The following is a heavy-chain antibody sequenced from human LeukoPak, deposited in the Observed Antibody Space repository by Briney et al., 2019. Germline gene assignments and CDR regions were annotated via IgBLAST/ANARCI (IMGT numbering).Heavy chain of an antibody. CDR3: ARGQEQWLVDAFDI. J-gene: IGHJ3*02. V-gene: IGHV4-4*07. D-gene: IGHD6-19*01. Sequence: SGTLSLTCTVSGGSISSYCWSWIRQPAGKGLEWIGRIYTSGSTNYNPSLKSRVTMSVDTSKNQFSLKLSSVTAADTAVYYCARGQEQWLVDAFDIWGQGTMVTVSS. CDR2: IYTSGST. CDR1: GGSISSYC.